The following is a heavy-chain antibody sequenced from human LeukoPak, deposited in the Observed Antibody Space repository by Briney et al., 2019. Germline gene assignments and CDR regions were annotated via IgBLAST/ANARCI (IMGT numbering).Heavy chain of an antibody. CDR1: GFTFSLSW. D-gene: IGHD1-26*01. CDR2: IKQDGSET. J-gene: IGHJ4*02. V-gene: IGHV3-7*01. CDR3: VRALGSGTSDH. Sequence: GGSLRLSCAAPGFTFSLSWMSWVRQAPGRGLEWGANIKQDGSETYYVDSVRGRFSISRDNAKNLLYLQMNSLRVDDTAAYYCVRALGSGTSDHWGPGTQVTVSS.